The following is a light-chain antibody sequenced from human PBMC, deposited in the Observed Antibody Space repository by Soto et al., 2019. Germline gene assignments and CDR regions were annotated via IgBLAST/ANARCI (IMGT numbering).Light chain of an antibody. CDR1: QSVSISY. V-gene: IGKV3-20*01. Sequence: EIVLTQSPGTLSLSPGERATLSCRASQSVSISYLAWYQQRPGQAPRLLIYGASSRATGIPDRFSGSGSGTDFTLTINRLEPEDFAVYYCQQYDNSPPFALTFRGWTKGDI. J-gene: IGKJ4*01. CDR3: QQYDNSPPFALT. CDR2: GAS.